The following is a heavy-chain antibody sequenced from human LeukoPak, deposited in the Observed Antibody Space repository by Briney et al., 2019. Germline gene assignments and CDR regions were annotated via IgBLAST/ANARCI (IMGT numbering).Heavy chain of an antibody. CDR1: GFTVSSNY. V-gene: IGHV3-66*02. CDR2: IYSGGST. Sequence: GGSLRLSCAASGFTVSSNYMSWVRQAPGKGLEWVSVIYSGGSTYYADSVKGRFTISRDNSKNTLYLQMNSLRAEDTAVYYCASRTPYYCGSGSSTYDYWGQGTLVTVSS. CDR3: ASRTPYYCGSGSSTYDY. J-gene: IGHJ4*02. D-gene: IGHD3-10*01.